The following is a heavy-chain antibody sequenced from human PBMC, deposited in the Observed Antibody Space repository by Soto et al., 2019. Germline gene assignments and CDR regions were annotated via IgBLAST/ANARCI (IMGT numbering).Heavy chain of an antibody. V-gene: IGHV5-51*01. Sequence: GESLKISCKGSGYNFAGYWIAWVRQMPWKGLELMGLISPSASGTTNRPSFQGQVTISADKAIISAYLQWSSLRASDTAMYHCARGGVSTRTFDYWGQGTTVTVSS. D-gene: IGHD3-3*01. CDR3: ARGGVSTRTFDY. CDR1: GYNFAGYW. J-gene: IGHJ4*02. CDR2: ISPSASGT.